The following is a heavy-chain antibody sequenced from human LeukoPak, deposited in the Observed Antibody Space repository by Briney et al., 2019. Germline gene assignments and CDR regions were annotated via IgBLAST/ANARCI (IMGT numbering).Heavy chain of an antibody. CDR2: IYYRGNT. CDR1: GGSISSSSYY. J-gene: IGHJ5*02. Sequence: PSETLSLTCTVSGGSISSSSYYWGWIRQPPGKGLEWIGSIYYRGNTYYNPSLKSRVTISVDTSMNQFSLKLSSVTAADTAMYYCARSPQWLLSSSNWFDPWGQGTLVSVSS. V-gene: IGHV4-39*01. D-gene: IGHD3-3*01. CDR3: ARSPQWLLSSSNWFDP.